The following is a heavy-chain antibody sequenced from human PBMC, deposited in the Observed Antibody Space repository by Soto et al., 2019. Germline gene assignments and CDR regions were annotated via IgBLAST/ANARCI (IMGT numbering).Heavy chain of an antibody. CDR1: GVSISSGGYS. D-gene: IGHD2-2*01. CDR3: ARVPDY. J-gene: IGHJ4*02. CDR2: MDHSGGT. V-gene: IGHV4-30-2*01. Sequence: QLQLQESGSGLVKPSQTLSLTCAVSGVSISSGGYSWSWIRQPPGKGLEGSGYMDHSGGTYYNPALKSRVTISIDRATNQFSLKLSSVTAADTAVSYCARVPDYWGEGILGTVSS.